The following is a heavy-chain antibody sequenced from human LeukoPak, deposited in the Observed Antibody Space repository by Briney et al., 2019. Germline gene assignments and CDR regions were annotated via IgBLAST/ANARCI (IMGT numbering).Heavy chain of an antibody. CDR2: IKQDGSEK. D-gene: IGHD2/OR15-2a*01. J-gene: IGHJ5*02. Sequence: GSLRLSCAASGFTFSSSSMSWVRQAPGKGLEWVANIKQDGSEKYYVDSVKGRFTIFRDNAENSLYLQMNSLRAEDTAVYYCAKSFLSPNWFDPWGPGTLVTVSS. CDR1: GFTFSSSS. V-gene: IGHV3-7*01. CDR3: AKSFLSPNWFDP.